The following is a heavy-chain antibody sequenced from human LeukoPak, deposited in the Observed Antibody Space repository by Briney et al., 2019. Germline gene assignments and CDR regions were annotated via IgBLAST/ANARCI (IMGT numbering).Heavy chain of an antibody. CDR1: GFTFNSYA. J-gene: IGHJ5*02. Sequence: QSGGSLRLSCAASGFTFNSYAMSWVRQAPGKGPEWVSAISASGGTTYYADSVKGRFTISRDNSENTLFLQMNSLRAEDMAVYYCAKEPREYCSSTSCPNWFDLWGQGTLVTVSS. CDR3: AKEPREYCSSTSCPNWFDL. D-gene: IGHD2-2*01. V-gene: IGHV3-23*01. CDR2: ISASGGTT.